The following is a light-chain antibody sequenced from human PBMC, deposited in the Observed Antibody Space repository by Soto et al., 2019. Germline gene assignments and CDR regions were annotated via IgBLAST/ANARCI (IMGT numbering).Light chain of an antibody. CDR3: QQYSSYAPYS. V-gene: IGKV1-5*03. Sequence: DIQMTQSPSTLSSSLGDIVTITCRSSQSISSWLAWYQQKPGKAPKLLIYKASTLESGVPSSLSGSGSGKEFTLTSSSLQPDDFATYYCQQYSSYAPYSFGQGTKLEIK. J-gene: IGKJ2*03. CDR1: QSISSW. CDR2: KAS.